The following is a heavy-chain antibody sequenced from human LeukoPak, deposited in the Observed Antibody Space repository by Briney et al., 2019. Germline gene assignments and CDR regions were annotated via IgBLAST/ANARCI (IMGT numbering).Heavy chain of an antibody. D-gene: IGHD3-3*01. V-gene: IGHV4-59*01. J-gene: IGHJ5*02. CDR1: GGSISSYY. Sequence: SETLSLTCTVSGGSISSYYWSWIRQPPGKGLEWIGYIYYSGSTNYNPSLKSRVTISVDTSKNQFSLKLSSVTAADTAVYYCARERRDDFWSVTYRGNRFDPWGQGTLVTVSS. CDR2: IYYSGST. CDR3: ARERRDDFWSVTYRGNRFDP.